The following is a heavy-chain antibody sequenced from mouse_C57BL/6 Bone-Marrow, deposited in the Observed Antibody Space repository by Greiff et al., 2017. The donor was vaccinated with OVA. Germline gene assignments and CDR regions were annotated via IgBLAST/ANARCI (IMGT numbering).Heavy chain of an antibody. Sequence: DAGGGLVQPKGSLKLSCAASGFSFNTYAMNWVRQAPGKGLEWVARIRSKSNNYATYYADSVKDRFTISRDDSESMLYLQMNNLKTEDTAMYYCVRQGYSNYEYWGQGTTLTVSS. CDR1: GFSFNTYA. CDR2: IRSKSNNYAT. CDR3: VRQGYSNYEY. V-gene: IGHV10-1*01. D-gene: IGHD2-5*01. J-gene: IGHJ2*01.